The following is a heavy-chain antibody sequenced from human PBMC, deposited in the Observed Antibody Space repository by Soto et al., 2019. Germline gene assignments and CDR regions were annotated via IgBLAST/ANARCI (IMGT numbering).Heavy chain of an antibody. J-gene: IGHJ4*02. CDR2: IYYSGST. V-gene: IGHV4-30-4*01. CDR1: GGSISSGDYY. CDR3: AGGSEYTYGYKEYYFAY. Sequence: QVQLQESGPGLVKPSQTLSLTCTVSGGSISSGDYYWSWIRQPPGKGLEWIGYIYYSGSTYYNPXRKNRSTRSGEXSXTXXSLKLSSVTTADMAVYYWAGGSEYTYGYKEYYFAYWGQGTLVTVPS. D-gene: IGHD5-18*01.